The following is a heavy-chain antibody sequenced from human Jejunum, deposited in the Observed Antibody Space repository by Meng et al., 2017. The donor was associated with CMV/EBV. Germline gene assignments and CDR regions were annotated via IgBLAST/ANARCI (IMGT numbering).Heavy chain of an antibody. CDR1: GFTFSGDW. D-gene: IGHD2-15*01. J-gene: IGHJ4*02. CDR2: INSDGSTT. V-gene: IGHV3-74*01. CDR3: VTNLYCSGGACRNY. Sequence: SGFTFSGDWMHWVRQAPGKGLMLVSRINSDGSTTNYADSVKGRFTISRDNANNTLYLLLNSLRAEDTAVYYCVTNLYCSGGACRNYWGQGTLVTSPQ.